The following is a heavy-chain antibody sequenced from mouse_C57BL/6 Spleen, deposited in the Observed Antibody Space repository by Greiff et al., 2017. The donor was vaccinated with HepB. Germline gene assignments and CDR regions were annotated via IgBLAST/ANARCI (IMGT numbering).Heavy chain of an antibody. D-gene: IGHD2-3*01. Sequence: QVQLQQPGAELVMPGASVKLSCKASGYTFTSYWMHWVKQRPGQGLEWIGEIDPSDSYTNYNQKFKGKSTLTVDKSSSTAYMQLSSQTSEDSAVYYCARAYDGYYVGYWGQGTTLTVSS. CDR1: GYTFTSYW. J-gene: IGHJ2*01. V-gene: IGHV1-69*01. CDR3: ARAYDGYYVGY. CDR2: IDPSDSYT.